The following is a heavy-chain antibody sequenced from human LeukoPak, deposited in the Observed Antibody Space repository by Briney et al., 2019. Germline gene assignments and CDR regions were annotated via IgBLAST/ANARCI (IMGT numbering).Heavy chain of an antibody. V-gene: IGHV4-4*07. CDR1: GGSISSYY. D-gene: IGHD6-13*01. CDR2: IYTSGST. J-gene: IGHJ5*02. CDR3: ARASSWWGTGWFDP. Sequence: SETLSLTCTVSGGSISSYYWSWIRQPAGKGLEWIGRIYTSGSTNYNPSLKSRVTISVDTSKNQFSLKLSSVTAADTAVYYCARASSWWGTGWFDPWGQGTLVTVSS.